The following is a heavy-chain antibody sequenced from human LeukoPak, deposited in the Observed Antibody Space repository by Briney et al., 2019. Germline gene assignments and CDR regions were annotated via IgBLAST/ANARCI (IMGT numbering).Heavy chain of an antibody. CDR2: MNPSSGNT. J-gene: IGHJ4*02. Sequence: GASVKVSCKASGYAFTSYDINWVRQATGQGLEWMGWMNPSSGNTGYALKFQGRLTMTRDTSISTAYMELSRLRSDDTAVYYCARGWRGYYGSGSYYLPDYWGQGTLVTVSS. CDR3: ARGWRGYYGSGSYYLPDY. CDR1: GYAFTSYD. V-gene: IGHV1-8*01. D-gene: IGHD3-10*01.